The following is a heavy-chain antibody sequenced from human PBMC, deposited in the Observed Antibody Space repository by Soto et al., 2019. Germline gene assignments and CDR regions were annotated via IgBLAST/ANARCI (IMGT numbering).Heavy chain of an antibody. CDR2: IKFDGSFT. Sequence: EVQLVESGGGLVQPGGSLRLSCVASGFTFSDYWMHWVRQAPGKGLVWVSRIKFDGSFTSRADSVKGRFTISRDNARNTVHLQMDSLRAEDTGVYYCARGLRNYYGVDVWGQGTTVTVSS. D-gene: IGHD4-17*01. V-gene: IGHV3-74*01. CDR3: ARGLRNYYGVDV. CDR1: GFTFSDYW. J-gene: IGHJ6*02.